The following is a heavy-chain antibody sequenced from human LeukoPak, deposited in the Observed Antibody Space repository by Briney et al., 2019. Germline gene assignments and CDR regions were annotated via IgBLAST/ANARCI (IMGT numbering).Heavy chain of an antibody. Sequence: PPGGSLRLSCAASGFTFSSYAMHWVRQAPGKGLEWVAVISYDGSNKYYADSVKGRFTISRDNSKNTLYLQMNSLRAEDTAVYYCARPLPERGNWNDGAFDIWGQGTMVTVSS. V-gene: IGHV3-30*01. CDR2: ISYDGSNK. J-gene: IGHJ3*02. D-gene: IGHD1-1*01. CDR1: GFTFSSYA. CDR3: ARPLPERGNWNDGAFDI.